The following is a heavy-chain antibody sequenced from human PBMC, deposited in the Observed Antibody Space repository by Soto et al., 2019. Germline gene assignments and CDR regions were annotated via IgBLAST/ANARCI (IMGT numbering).Heavy chain of an antibody. CDR1: GFTFSSYG. CDR2: ISASAGRT. V-gene: IGHV3-23*01. D-gene: IGHD2-15*01. CDR3: AKKRGSACFGGTCYYFDD. J-gene: IGHJ4*02. Sequence: DVQLLESGGGLVQPGGSLRLSCAASGFTFSSYGMNWVRQAPGKGPEWVSSISASAGRTYYADSVKGRFTISRDNSKNTMYLHMNSLRAEDTAVYYCAKKRGSACFGGTCYYFDDWGQGTLVTVSS.